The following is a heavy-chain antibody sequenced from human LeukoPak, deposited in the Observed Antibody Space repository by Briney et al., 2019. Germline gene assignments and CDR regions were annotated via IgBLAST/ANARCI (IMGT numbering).Heavy chain of an antibody. D-gene: IGHD5-18*01. J-gene: IGHJ4*02. Sequence: SETLSLTCTVSGVSISSGGYYWSWIRQHPGKGLEWIGYIYYSGSTYYNPSLKSRVTISVDTSKNQFSLKLSSVTAADTAVYYCARGRYRIPFDYWGQGTLVTVSS. CDR2: IYYSGST. V-gene: IGHV4-31*03. CDR1: GVSISSGGYY. CDR3: ARGRYRIPFDY.